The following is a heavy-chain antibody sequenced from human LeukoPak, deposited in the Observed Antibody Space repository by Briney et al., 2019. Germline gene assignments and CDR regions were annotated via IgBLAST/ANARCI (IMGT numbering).Heavy chain of an antibody. J-gene: IGHJ5*02. Sequence: KASETLSLTCAISGGSISSSNWWSWVRQPPGKGLEWIGEIYHSGSTNYNPSLKSRVTISVDKSKNQFSLKLSSVTAADTAVYYCARVGFRGYYGSGSLYWFDPWGQGTLVTVSS. D-gene: IGHD3-10*01. CDR3: ARVGFRGYYGSGSLYWFDP. CDR2: IYHSGST. CDR1: GGSISSSNW. V-gene: IGHV4-4*02.